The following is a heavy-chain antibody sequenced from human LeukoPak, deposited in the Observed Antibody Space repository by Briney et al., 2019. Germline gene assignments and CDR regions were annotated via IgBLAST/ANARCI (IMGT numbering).Heavy chain of an antibody. Sequence: GGSLRLSCAASGFTFSTYWMHWVRQAPGKGLVWVSRINSDGSSTSYADSVKGRFTISRDNAKNTLYLQMNSLRAEDTAVYYCARESSVGAHKAFDYWGQGTLVTVSS. J-gene: IGHJ4*02. D-gene: IGHD1-26*01. CDR2: INSDGSST. CDR3: ARESSVGAHKAFDY. V-gene: IGHV3-74*01. CDR1: GFTFSTYW.